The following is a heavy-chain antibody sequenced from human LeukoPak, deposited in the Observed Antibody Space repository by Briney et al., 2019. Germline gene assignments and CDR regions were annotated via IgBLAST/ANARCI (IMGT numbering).Heavy chain of an antibody. CDR2: IYPGDSDT. V-gene: IGHV5-51*01. J-gene: IGHJ5*02. Sequence: GEALKISCKGSGCSFTSYWIGWVRQMPGKGLEWMGIIYPGDSDTRYSASFQDQVTISADKSISTAYLQWSSLKASDTAMYYCARQLGYCSSTSCFPWFDPWGQGTLVTVSS. CDR1: GCSFTSYW. CDR3: ARQLGYCSSTSCFPWFDP. D-gene: IGHD2-2*01.